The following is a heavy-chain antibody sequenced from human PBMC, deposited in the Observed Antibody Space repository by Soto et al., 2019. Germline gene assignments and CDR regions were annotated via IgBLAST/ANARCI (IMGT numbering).Heavy chain of an antibody. CDR3: ARREYCSGGSCYGWFDP. CDR2: IYYSGST. D-gene: IGHD2-15*01. V-gene: IGHV4-39*01. J-gene: IGHJ5*02. CDR1: GGSISSSSYY. Sequence: QLQLQESGPGLVKPSETLSLTCTVSGGSISSSSYYWGWIRQPPGKGLEWIGSIYYSGSTYYNPSLKSRVTISVDTSKNQFSLKLSSVTAADTAVYYCARREYCSGGSCYGWFDPWGQGTLVTVSS.